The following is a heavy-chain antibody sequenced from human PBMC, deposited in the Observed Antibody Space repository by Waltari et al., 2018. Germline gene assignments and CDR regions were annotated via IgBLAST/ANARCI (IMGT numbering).Heavy chain of an antibody. CDR3: ARDHAQGFDY. J-gene: IGHJ4*02. CDR1: GFTFSSYS. CDR2: ISSSSSYI. V-gene: IGHV3-21*01. Sequence: EVQLVESGGGLVKPGGSLSLSCAASGFTFSSYSMNWVRQAPGKGLEWVSSISSSSSYIYYADSVKGRFTISRDNAKNSLYLQMNSLRAEDTAVYYCARDHAQGFDYWGQGTLVTVSS.